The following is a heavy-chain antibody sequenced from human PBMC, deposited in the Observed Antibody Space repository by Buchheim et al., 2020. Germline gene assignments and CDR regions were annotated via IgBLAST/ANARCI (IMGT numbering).Heavy chain of an antibody. V-gene: IGHV4-4*02. CDR2: IHHSWKI. Sequence: QVQLQESGPGLVEPSGTLSLTCAVSGVSISSSNWCRWFRQPPGKGLEWIGEIHHSWKISYHPSLKSRVTISLDKSKNQFSLKLSSVIAADTAVYYCARRVAGSSSVDYWGQGIL. D-gene: IGHD6-6*01. CDR3: ARRVAGSSSVDY. CDR1: GVSISSSNW. J-gene: IGHJ4*02.